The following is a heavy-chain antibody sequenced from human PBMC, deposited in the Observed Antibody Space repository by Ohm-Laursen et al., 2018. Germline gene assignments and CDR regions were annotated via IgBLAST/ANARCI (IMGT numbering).Heavy chain of an antibody. Sequence: ATVKISCKASGYSFNSNHMQWLRQAPGQGLEWMGIIKSTDDTRIYAQKFQGRVTMTKDRSTSTVYMELSSLRSDDTAVYYCARDFEWATDVWGQGTLVTVSS. J-gene: IGHJ6*02. D-gene: IGHD3-3*01. CDR1: GYSFNSNH. CDR2: IKSTDDTR. CDR3: ARDFEWATDV. V-gene: IGHV1-46*02.